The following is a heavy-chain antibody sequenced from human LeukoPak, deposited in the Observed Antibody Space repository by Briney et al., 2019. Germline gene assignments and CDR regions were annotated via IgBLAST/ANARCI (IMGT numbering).Heavy chain of an antibody. Sequence: PGGSLRLSCAASGFTFSSYGMHWVRQAPGKGLEWVAVIWYDGSNEYYADSVKGRFTISRDNSKNTLYLQMNSLRAEDTAVYYCAKCGRSGSYSTYYFDYWGQGTPVTVSS. CDR2: IWYDGSNE. CDR1: GFTFSSYG. CDR3: AKCGRSGSYSTYYFDY. D-gene: IGHD1-26*01. J-gene: IGHJ4*02. V-gene: IGHV3-33*06.